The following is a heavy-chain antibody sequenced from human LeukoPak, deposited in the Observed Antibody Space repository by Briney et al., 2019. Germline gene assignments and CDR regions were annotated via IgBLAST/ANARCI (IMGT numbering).Heavy chain of an antibody. CDR1: GXTFSTCA. J-gene: IGHJ4*02. CDR2: ISGSGGST. CDR3: AKAHCSPTSCSRIDY. D-gene: IGHD2-2*01. V-gene: IGHV3-23*01. Sequence: PGGSLRLSCAASGXTFSTCAMGWVRXAPGKGLGWVSAISGSGGSTFYADSVKGRFTISRGNSKNAVYLKMSGLRAEDTALYYCAKAHCSPTSCSRIDYWGQGTLVTVSS.